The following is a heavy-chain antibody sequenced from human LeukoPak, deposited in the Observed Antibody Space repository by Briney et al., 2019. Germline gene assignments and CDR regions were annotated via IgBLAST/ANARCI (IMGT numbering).Heavy chain of an antibody. Sequence: PGRSLRLSCAASGFTFSSYGMHWVRQAPGKGLEWVAVISYDGSNKYYADSVKGRFTISRDDSKNTLYLQMNSLRAEDTAMYYCANEGRSWWYYFDYWGRGTLVTVSS. J-gene: IGHJ4*02. CDR3: ANEGRSWWYYFDY. V-gene: IGHV3-30*18. CDR2: ISYDGSNK. D-gene: IGHD2-15*01. CDR1: GFTFSSYG.